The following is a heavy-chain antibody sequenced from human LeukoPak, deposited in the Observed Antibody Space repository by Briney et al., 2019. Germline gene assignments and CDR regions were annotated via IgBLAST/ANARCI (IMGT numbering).Heavy chain of an antibody. D-gene: IGHD5-18*01. CDR3: ARGYSHRGDFDY. CDR1: GGSISSGGYY. Sequence: PSQTLSLTCTVSGGSISSGGYYWSWIRQHPGKGLEWIGYIYYSGSTYYNPSLKSRVTISVDTSKNQFSLKLSSVTAADTAVYYCARGYSHRGDFDYWGQGTLVTVSS. J-gene: IGHJ4*02. CDR2: IYYSGST. V-gene: IGHV4-31*03.